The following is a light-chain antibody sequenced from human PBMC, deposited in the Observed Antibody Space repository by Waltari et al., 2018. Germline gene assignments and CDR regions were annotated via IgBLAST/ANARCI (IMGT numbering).Light chain of an antibody. Sequence: DIVMTQTPLSSPVTLGQPASISCRSSQSHIHSDGNTYLSWLQQRPGQPPRLLIYKISKRFSGVPDRFSGSGAGTDFTLKISRVEVEDVGIYYCMQGTQFPTFGQGTKLEIK. CDR1: QSHIHSDGNTY. J-gene: IGKJ2*01. V-gene: IGKV2-24*01. CDR3: MQGTQFPT. CDR2: KIS.